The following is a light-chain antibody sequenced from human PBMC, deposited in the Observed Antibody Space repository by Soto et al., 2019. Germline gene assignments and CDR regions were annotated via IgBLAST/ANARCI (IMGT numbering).Light chain of an antibody. CDR1: SSDVGGYNY. Sequence: QSALTQPASVSGSTGKSITISCTGTSSDVGGYNYVSWYQQHPGKAPKLMIYEVSNRPSGVSNRFSGSKSGNTASLTISGLQAEDEADYYCSSYTSSSTLGVFGGGTKLTVL. V-gene: IGLV2-14*01. CDR2: EVS. J-gene: IGLJ2*01. CDR3: SSYTSSSTLGV.